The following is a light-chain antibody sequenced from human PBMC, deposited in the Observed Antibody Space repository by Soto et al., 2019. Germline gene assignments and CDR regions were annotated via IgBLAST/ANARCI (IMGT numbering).Light chain of an antibody. CDR3: QQRSNWPPT. J-gene: IGKJ4*01. CDR1: QSVSSY. CDR2: DAS. V-gene: IGKV3-11*01. Sequence: EIVLTQSQATLSLSPGERATLSCRASQSVSSYLAWYQQKPGRAPRLLIYDASNRATGIPARFSGSGSGTDFTLTISSLEPEDFAVYYCQQRSNWPPTFGGGTKVEIK.